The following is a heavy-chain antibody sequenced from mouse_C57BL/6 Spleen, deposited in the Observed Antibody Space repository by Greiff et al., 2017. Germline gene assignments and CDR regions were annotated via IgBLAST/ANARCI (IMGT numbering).Heavy chain of an antibody. CDR1: GYTFTSYG. V-gene: IGHV1-81*01. J-gene: IGHJ2*01. Sequence: QVQLQQSGAELARPGASVKLSCKASGYTFTSYGISWVKQRTGQGLEWIGEIYPRSGNTYYNEKFKGKATLTADKSSSTAYMELRSLTSEDSAVYFCARGTTVVAEGYYFDYWGQGTTLTVSS. CDR3: ARGTTVVAEGYYFDY. CDR2: IYPRSGNT. D-gene: IGHD1-1*01.